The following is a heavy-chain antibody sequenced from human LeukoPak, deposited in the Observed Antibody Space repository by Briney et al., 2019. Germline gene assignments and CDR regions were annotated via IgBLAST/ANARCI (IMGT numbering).Heavy chain of an antibody. J-gene: IGHJ4*02. Sequence: SETLSLTCTVSGGSISSSSYYWGWIRQPPGKGLEWIGSIYYSGSTYYNPSLKSRVTISVDTSKNQFSLKLSSVTAADTAVYYCARPEADYYYDYWGQGTLVTVSS. CDR3: ARPEADYYYDY. CDR1: GGSISSSSYY. V-gene: IGHV4-39*01. CDR2: IYYSGST. D-gene: IGHD3-22*01.